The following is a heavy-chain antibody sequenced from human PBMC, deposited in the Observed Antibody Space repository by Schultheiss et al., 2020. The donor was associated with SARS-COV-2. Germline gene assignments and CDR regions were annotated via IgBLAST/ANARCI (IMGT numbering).Heavy chain of an antibody. CDR3: ARLGGYYSGGY. V-gene: IGHV4-4*02. Sequence: SETLSLTCAVSGGSISSSNWWSWIRQPPGKGLEWIGEINHSGSTNYNPSLKSRVTISVDTSKNQFSLKLSSVTAADTAVYYCARLGGYYSGGYWGQGTLVTVSS. CDR2: INHSGST. D-gene: IGHD3-22*01. CDR1: GGSISSSNW. J-gene: IGHJ4*02.